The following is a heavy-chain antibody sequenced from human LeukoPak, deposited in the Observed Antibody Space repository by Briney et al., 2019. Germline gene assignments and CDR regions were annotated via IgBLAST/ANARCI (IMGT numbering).Heavy chain of an antibody. CDR3: ARVVSPYYYDSSGYPYYFDY. D-gene: IGHD3-22*01. J-gene: IGHJ4*02. V-gene: IGHV1-18*01. Sequence: ASVKVSCKASGYTFTSYGISWVRQAPGQGLEWMGWISAYNGNTNYAQKLQGRVTMTTDTSTSTAYMELRSLRSDDTAVYYCARVVSPYYYDSSGYPYYFDYWGQGTLVTVSS. CDR1: GYTFTSYG. CDR2: ISAYNGNT.